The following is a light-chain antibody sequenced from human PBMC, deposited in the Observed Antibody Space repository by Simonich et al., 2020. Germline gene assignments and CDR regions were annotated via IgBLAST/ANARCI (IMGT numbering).Light chain of an antibody. Sequence: QSALTQPASVSGSPGQSITISCTGTSSDVGSYNLVSWYQQPPGKAPKLMIYEGSKRPSGFSNRFSGSKSGNTASLTISGLQAEDEADYYCCSYAGSSTLVFGGGTKLTVL. CDR3: CSYAGSSTLV. V-gene: IGLV2-23*01. CDR1: SSDVGSYNL. CDR2: EGS. J-gene: IGLJ3*02.